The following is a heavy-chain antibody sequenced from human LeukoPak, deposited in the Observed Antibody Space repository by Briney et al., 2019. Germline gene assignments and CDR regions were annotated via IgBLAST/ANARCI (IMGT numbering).Heavy chain of an antibody. CDR3: ARKKFAYYYGSGSYYPLYYFDY. D-gene: IGHD3-10*01. CDR2: ISDYNVKT. J-gene: IGHJ4*02. V-gene: IGHV1-18*01. CDR1: GYTFTSYG. Sequence: ASVNASCKASGYTFTSYGNSWVRQAPGQGIEWIGWISDYNVKTNDAPKLQGRLTMTTDTSTSTAYLELRRLRSDHTAVYYCARKKFAYYYGSGSYYPLYYFDYWGQGTLVTVSS.